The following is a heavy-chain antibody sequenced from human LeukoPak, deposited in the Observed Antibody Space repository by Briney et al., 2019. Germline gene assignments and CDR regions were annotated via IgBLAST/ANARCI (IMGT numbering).Heavy chain of an antibody. J-gene: IGHJ4*02. CDR2: ISYDGSNK. D-gene: IGHD3-3*01. CDR1: GFTFSSYG. V-gene: IGHV3-30*18. Sequence: GGSLRLSCAASGFTFSSYGMHWVRQAPGKGLEWVAVISYDGSNKYYADSVKGRFTISRDNAKNTLYLQMNSLRAEDTAVYYGAKDQRSVYYYFWSGFGYWGQGTLVTVSS. CDR3: AKDQRSVYYYFWSGFGY.